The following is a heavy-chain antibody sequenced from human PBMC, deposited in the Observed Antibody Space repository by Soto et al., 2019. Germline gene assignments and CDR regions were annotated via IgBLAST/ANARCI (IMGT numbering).Heavy chain of an antibody. CDR2: IYPGDSDT. CDR3: ARQAYCSGGSCYLYDAFDI. J-gene: IGHJ3*02. CDR1: GYSFTSYW. V-gene: IGHV5-51*01. D-gene: IGHD2-15*01. Sequence: GESLKISCKGSGYSFTSYWIGWVRQMPGKGLEWMGIIYPGDSDTRYSPSFQGQVTISADKSISTAYLQWSSLKASDTAMYYCARQAYCSGGSCYLYDAFDIWGQGTMVTVSS.